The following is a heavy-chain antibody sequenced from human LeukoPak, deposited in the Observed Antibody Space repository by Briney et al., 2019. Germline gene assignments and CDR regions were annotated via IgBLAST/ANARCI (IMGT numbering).Heavy chain of an antibody. J-gene: IGHJ6*02. CDR3: SRSTDTTPRGDYYYYYGMDV. D-gene: IGHD1-1*01. V-gene: IGHV1-18*01. Sequence: ASVTVSCKASGYTFTSYGISWVRQAPGQGLEWMGWISAYNGNTNYAQKLQGRVTMTTDTSTSTAYMELRSLRSDDTAVYYCSRSTDTTPRGDYYYYYGMDVWGQGTTVTVSS. CDR2: ISAYNGNT. CDR1: GYTFTSYG.